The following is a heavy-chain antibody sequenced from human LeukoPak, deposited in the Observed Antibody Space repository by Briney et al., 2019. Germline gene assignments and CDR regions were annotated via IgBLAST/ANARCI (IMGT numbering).Heavy chain of an antibody. Sequence: SETQSLTCAVFGGSFSGYYWSWIRQPPGKGLEWIGEINHSGSINYNSSLKSRVTISVDTSKDQFSLKLSSVTAADTAVYYCARRMGRRFGERYYYYHYMDVWGKGTTVTISS. CDR2: INHSGSI. V-gene: IGHV4-34*01. CDR1: GGSFSGYY. J-gene: IGHJ6*03. D-gene: IGHD3-10*01. CDR3: ARRMGRRFGERYYYYHYMDV.